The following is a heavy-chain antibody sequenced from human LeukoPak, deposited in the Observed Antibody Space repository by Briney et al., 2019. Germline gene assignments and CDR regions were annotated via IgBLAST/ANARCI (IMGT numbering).Heavy chain of an antibody. CDR2: IYYSGNT. CDR1: GGYVRSLY. CDR3: ARGGWYQDS. V-gene: IGHV4-59*02. J-gene: IGHJ4*02. Sequence: SQTLSIPCTDSGGYVRSLYRSGFRNTQGKGLEWIGYIYYSGNTNYNSSLKSRVTLSVDTSKNQFSLKLTSVTAADTAVYYCARGGWYQDSWGQGMLVTVSS. D-gene: IGHD6-19*01.